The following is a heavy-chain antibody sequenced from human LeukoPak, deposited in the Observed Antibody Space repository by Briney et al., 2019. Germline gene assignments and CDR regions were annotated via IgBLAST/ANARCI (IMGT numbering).Heavy chain of an antibody. D-gene: IGHD2/OR15-2a*01. V-gene: IGHV4-34*01. CDR3: ARGNIISSLDV. Sequence: SETLSLTCAVYGGSFSGYYWSWIRRPPGKGLEWIGEINHSGSTNYNPSLKSRVTISVDTSKNQFSLKLSSVTAADTAVYYCARGNIISSLDVWGKGTTVTVSS. J-gene: IGHJ6*04. CDR2: INHSGST. CDR1: GGSFSGYY.